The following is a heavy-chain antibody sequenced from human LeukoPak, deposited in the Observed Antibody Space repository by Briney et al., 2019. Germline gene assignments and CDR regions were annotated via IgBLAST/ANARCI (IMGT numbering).Heavy chain of an antibody. J-gene: IGHJ3*02. CDR1: GLTFRTYW. V-gene: IGHV3-7*05. CDR3: ARHTSGDALDI. Sequence: GSLRLSCAASGLTFRTYWMSWVRQAPGKGLEWVANIKQDGSEKYYVDSVKGRFTISRDNAKNSLYLQEKSLRAEDTAVYYCARHTSGDALDIWGQGTMVTVSS. D-gene: IGHD5-18*01. CDR2: IKQDGSEK.